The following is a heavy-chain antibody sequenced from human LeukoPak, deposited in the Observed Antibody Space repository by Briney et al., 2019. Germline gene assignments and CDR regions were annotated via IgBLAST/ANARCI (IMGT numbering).Heavy chain of an antibody. CDR3: VTDRARLFWYFDL. CDR1: GSTLSDLS. D-gene: IGHD2-21*02. Sequence: AAVKDSCKVSGSTLSDLSIHWVRQAPGKGLEYVGGSDPEDGETFHAQNFQGRVTMTEDTSIDTAYMELSSLRSEDTAVYYCVTDRARLFWYFDLWGRGTLVTVSS. V-gene: IGHV1-24*01. J-gene: IGHJ2*01. CDR2: SDPEDGET.